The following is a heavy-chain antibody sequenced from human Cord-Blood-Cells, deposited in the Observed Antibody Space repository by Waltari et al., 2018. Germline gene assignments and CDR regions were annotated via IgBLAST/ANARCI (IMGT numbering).Heavy chain of an antibody. CDR2: IRSKAYGGTT. CDR3: TREYSSSSGDY. CDR1: GFTFGGYA. Sequence: EVQLVASGGGLVKPGRSLRLCCSASGFTFGGYAMSWFRQAPGKGLEWVGVIRSKAYGGTTEYAESVKGRLTISRDESKSIAYLQMTSLKTEDTAVYYCTREYSSSSGDYWGQGTLVTVSS. J-gene: IGHJ4*02. V-gene: IGHV3-49*05. D-gene: IGHD6-6*01.